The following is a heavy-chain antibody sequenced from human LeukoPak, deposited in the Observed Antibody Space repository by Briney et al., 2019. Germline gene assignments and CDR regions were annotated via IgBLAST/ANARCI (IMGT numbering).Heavy chain of an antibody. CDR2: VWSDGTRE. CDR1: GFIFSRYA. CDR3: ARGVAENGNPNYFDP. D-gene: IGHD6-13*01. J-gene: IGHJ5*02. V-gene: IGHV3-33*01. Sequence: GGSLRLSCAAFGFIFSRYAMHWVRQAPGTGLEWVAVVWSDGTREYYIDSVKGRFTISGDNPKNTLYLQMNSLRAEDTAVYSCARGVAENGNPNYFDPWGRGTLVTVSS.